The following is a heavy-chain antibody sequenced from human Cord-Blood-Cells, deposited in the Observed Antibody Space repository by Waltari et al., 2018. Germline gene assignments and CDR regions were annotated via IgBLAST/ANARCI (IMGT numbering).Heavy chain of an antibody. D-gene: IGHD3-9*01. CDR3: ARRDDILTGYIFDY. CDR2: IYHSGGT. V-gene: IGHV4-38-2*01. J-gene: IGHJ4*02. Sequence: QVQLQESGPGLVKPSETLSLTCAVSGYSISSGHYWGWIRQPPGKGLEWIGSIYHSGGTYYNPSLKSRVTISVDTSKNQFSLKLSSVTAADTAVYYCARRDDILTGYIFDYWGQGTLVTVSS. CDR1: GYSISSGHY.